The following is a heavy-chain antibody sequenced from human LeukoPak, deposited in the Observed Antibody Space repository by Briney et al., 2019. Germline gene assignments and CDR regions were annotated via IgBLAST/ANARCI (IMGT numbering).Heavy chain of an antibody. D-gene: IGHD3-22*01. CDR3: ATEHYYDSSGWADAFDI. J-gene: IGHJ3*02. Sequence: ASVKVSCKASGCTFSSYAISWVRQAPGKGLEWMGRFDPEDGETIYAQKFQGRVTMTEDTSTDTAYMELSSLRSEDTAVYYCATEHYYDSSGWADAFDIWGQGTMVTVSS. V-gene: IGHV1-24*01. CDR1: GCTFSSYA. CDR2: FDPEDGET.